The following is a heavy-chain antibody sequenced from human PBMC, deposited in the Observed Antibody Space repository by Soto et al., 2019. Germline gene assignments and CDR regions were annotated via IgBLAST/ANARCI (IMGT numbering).Heavy chain of an antibody. CDR2: IYSGGSGT. CDR3: ATLNSFGSDY. CDR1: GFTFSNFW. Sequence: GGSLRLSCAASGFTFSNFWMHWVRQAPGKGLVWVSRIYSGGSGTMYADSVKGRFTISRDNAKSTLYLQMNSLRPEDTAVYYCATLNSFGSDYWGRGTLVTVSS. J-gene: IGHJ4*02. V-gene: IGHV3-74*03. D-gene: IGHD5-18*01.